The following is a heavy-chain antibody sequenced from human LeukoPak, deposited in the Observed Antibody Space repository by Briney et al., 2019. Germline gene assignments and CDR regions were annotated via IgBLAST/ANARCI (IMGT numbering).Heavy chain of an antibody. Sequence: ASVKVSCKASGYTFTGYYMHWVRQAPGQGLEWMGWINPNSGGTNYAQKFQGRVTMTRDTSISTAYMELSRLRSDDTAVYYCARRRSSGYYYPLYDYWGQATLVTVSS. V-gene: IGHV1-2*02. CDR3: ARRRSSGYYYPLYDY. D-gene: IGHD3-22*01. CDR1: GYTFTGYY. J-gene: IGHJ4*02. CDR2: INPNSGGT.